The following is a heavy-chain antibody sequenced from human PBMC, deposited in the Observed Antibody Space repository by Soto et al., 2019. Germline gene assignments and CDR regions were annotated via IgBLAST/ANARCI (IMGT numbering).Heavy chain of an antibody. Sequence: EVQLVESGGGLVKPGGSLRLSCAASGFTFSSYSMNWVRQAPGKGLEWVSSISSSSSYIYYADSVKGRFTISRDNAKNALYLQMNSLRAEDTAVYYCERETGGDASPYSYGMGVWGQGNKVHVSS. D-gene: IGHD4-17*01. J-gene: IGHJ6*02. CDR2: ISSSSSYI. CDR1: GFTFSSYS. CDR3: ERETGGDASPYSYGMGV. V-gene: IGHV3-21*01.